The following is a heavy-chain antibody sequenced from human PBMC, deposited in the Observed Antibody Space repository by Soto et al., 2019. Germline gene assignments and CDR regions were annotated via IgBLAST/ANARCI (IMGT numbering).Heavy chain of an antibody. CDR3: ARTGELRLDS. D-gene: IGHD1-7*01. Sequence: QVHLVQSGAEVKKPGASVRVSRKASGYTFSNYGISWVRQAPGQGLEWMGWISAYSGKTNYAQSLQVRVTMTTDTSTTTAYMELRSLTSDDTAVYYCARTGELRLDSWGQGTLVTVSS. CDR2: ISAYSGKT. V-gene: IGHV1-18*01. J-gene: IGHJ4*02. CDR1: GYTFSNYG.